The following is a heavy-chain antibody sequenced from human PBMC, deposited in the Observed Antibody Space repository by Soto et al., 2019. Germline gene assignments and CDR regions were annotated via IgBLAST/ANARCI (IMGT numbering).Heavy chain of an antibody. D-gene: IGHD5-18*01. CDR2: IYYSGST. CDR3: ARQGYSYGSYYYYGMDV. V-gene: IGHV4-39*01. J-gene: IGHJ6*02. CDR1: GGSISISSYY. Sequence: SETLSLTYTVSGGSISISSYYWGWIHQPPGKGLEWIGSIYYSGSTYYNPSLKSRVTISVDTSKNQFSLKLSSVTAADTAVYYCARQGYSYGSYYYYGMDVWGQGTTVT.